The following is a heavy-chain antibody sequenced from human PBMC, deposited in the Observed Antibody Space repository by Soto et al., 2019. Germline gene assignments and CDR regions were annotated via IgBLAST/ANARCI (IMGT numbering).Heavy chain of an antibody. D-gene: IGHD6-19*01. J-gene: IGHJ6*02. Sequence: PGGSLRLSCAVSGFTFSNYAMHWVRQAPGNGLEWVAVISYDGNYKYYADSVKGRFTISRDNSKNTLYLQMNSLRTEDTAVYYCARVMGGETRRGLWYTSGWSGRYYGMDVWGQGTSVTVSS. CDR1: GFTFSNYA. V-gene: IGHV3-30-3*01. CDR3: ARVMGGETRRGLWYTSGWSGRYYGMDV. CDR2: ISYDGNYK.